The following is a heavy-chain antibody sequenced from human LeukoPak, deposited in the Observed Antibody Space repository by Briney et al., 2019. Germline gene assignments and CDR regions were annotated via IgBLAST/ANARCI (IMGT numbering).Heavy chain of an antibody. J-gene: IGHJ4*02. Sequence: GGSLRLPCAASGFSFSNHWMHWVRQAPGKGLVWVPRIDERGRNAMYADSVKGRFSISRDNAKNTVYLQMNSLKAEDTGVYYCIRDEALWRLDYWGQGALVTVSS. D-gene: IGHD2-21*01. V-gene: IGHV3-74*03. CDR1: GFSFSNHW. CDR3: IRDEALWRLDY. CDR2: IDERGRNA.